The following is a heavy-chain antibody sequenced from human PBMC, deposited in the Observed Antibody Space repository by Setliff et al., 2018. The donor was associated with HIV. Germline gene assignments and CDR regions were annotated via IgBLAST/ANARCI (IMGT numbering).Heavy chain of an antibody. Sequence: PSETLSLTCAVSGGSISSSNWWSWVRQPPGKGLEWIGEIYHSGSTNYNPSLKSRVTISVDTSKNQFSLKLSSVTAADTAVYYRACGAAAGTDYYYYYYMDVWGKGTTVTVSS. D-gene: IGHD6-13*01. V-gene: IGHV4-4*02. J-gene: IGHJ6*03. CDR2: IYHSGST. CDR1: GGSISSSNW. CDR3: ACGAAAGTDYYYYYYMDV.